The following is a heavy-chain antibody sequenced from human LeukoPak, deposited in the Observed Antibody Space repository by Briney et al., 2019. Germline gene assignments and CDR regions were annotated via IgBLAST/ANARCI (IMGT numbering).Heavy chain of an antibody. D-gene: IGHD3-3*02. CDR2: INPNSGGT. CDR1: GYTFTGYY. CDR3: ARDHLAPGHVASAPFDP. J-gene: IGHJ5*02. Sequence: ASVKVSCKASGYTFTGYYMHWVRQAPGQGLEWMGRINPNSGGTNYAQKFQGRATMTRDTSISTAYMELSRLRSDDTAVYYCARDHLAPGHVASAPFDPWGQGTLVTVSS. V-gene: IGHV1-2*06.